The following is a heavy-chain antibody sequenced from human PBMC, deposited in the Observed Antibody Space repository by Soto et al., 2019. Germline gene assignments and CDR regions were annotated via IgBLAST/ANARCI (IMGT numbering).Heavy chain of an antibody. CDR2: IVVGSGNT. D-gene: IGHD3-3*01. CDR1: GVTFTSSA. V-gene: IGHV1-58*01. Sequence: SVKVSCKASGVTFTSSAVQWVRQARGQRLEWIGWIVVGSGNTNYAQKFQERVTITRDMSTSTAYMELSSLRSEDTAVYYCAADREYDFWSGYYYYGMDVWGQGTTVTVSS. J-gene: IGHJ6*02. CDR3: AADREYDFWSGYYYYGMDV.